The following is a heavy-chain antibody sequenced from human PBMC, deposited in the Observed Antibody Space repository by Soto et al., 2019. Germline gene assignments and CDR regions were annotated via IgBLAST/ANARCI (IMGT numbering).Heavy chain of an antibody. CDR1: GGTFSSYA. CDR2: IIPIFGTA. D-gene: IGHD4-17*01. V-gene: IGHV1-69*13. J-gene: IGHJ6*02. Sequence: GASVKVSCKASGGTFSSYAIGWVRQAPGQGLEWMGGIIPIFGTANYAQKFQGRVTITADESTSTAYMELSSLRSEDTAVYYCARETNNDYGDDIQEDYYYYGMDVWGPGTTVNVSS. CDR3: ARETNNDYGDDIQEDYYYYGMDV.